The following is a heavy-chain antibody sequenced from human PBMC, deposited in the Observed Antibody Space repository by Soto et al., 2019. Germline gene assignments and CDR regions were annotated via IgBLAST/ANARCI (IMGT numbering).Heavy chain of an antibody. D-gene: IGHD2-2*01. J-gene: IGHJ2*01. Sequence: KGLEWVSAISGSGGSTYYADSVKGRFTISRDNSKSTLFLQMNSLRAEDTVFFFQAEDGIPDAGSVSAFLLNRSSDL. CDR2: ISGSGGST. CDR3: AEDGIPDAGSVSAFLLNRSSDL. V-gene: IGHV3-23*01.